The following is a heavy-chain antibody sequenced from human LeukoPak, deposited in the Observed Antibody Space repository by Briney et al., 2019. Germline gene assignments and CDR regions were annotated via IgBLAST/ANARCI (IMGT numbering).Heavy chain of an antibody. CDR2: IYSGGST. D-gene: IGHD6-13*01. Sequence: GGSLRLSCAASGFTVSSNYMSWVRQAPGNGLEWVSVIYSGGSTYYADSVKGRLTISRDNSKNTLYLQMTSLRAEDTAVYYCARLYSTSYGMDVWGQGTPVTVSS. CDR1: GFTVSSNY. CDR3: ARLYSTSYGMDV. J-gene: IGHJ6*02. V-gene: IGHV3-66*04.